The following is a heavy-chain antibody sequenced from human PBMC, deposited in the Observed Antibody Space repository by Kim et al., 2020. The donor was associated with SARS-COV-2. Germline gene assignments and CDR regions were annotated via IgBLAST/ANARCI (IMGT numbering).Heavy chain of an antibody. J-gene: IGHJ5*02. Sequence: GGSLRLSCAASGFTFGDYAMHWVRQAPGKGLEWVSGISWNSGSIGYADSVKGRFTISRDNAKNSLYLQMNSLRAEDTALYYCAKDMGYCSSTSCYTGWFDPWGQGTLVTVSS. V-gene: IGHV3-9*01. CDR2: ISWNSGSI. CDR1: GFTFGDYA. D-gene: IGHD2-2*02. CDR3: AKDMGYCSSTSCYTGWFDP.